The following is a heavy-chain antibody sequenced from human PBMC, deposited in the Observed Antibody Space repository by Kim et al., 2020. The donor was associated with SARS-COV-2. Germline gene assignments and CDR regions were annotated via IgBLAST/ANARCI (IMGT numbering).Heavy chain of an antibody. D-gene: IGHD5-12*01. CDR1: GFTFSDYY. CDR3: ASPSRSGYEFGSDYYYYGMDV. V-gene: IGHV3-11*01. CDR2: ISSSGSTI. Sequence: GGSLRLSCAASGFTFSDYYMSWIRQAPGKGLEWVSYISSSGSTIYYADSVKGRFTISRDNAKNSLYLQMNSLRAEDTAVYYCASPSRSGYEFGSDYYYYGMDVWGQGTTVTVSS. J-gene: IGHJ6*02.